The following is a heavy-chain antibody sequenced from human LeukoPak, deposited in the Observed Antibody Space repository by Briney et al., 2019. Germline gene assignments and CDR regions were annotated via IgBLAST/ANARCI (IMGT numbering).Heavy chain of an antibody. CDR2: IYYSGST. Sequence: SETLSLTCTVSGGSISSYYWSWIRQPPGKGLEWIGYIYYSGSTNYNPSLKSRVTISVDTSKNQFSLKLSSVTAADTAVYYCARRTKAVAGLFDYWGQGTLVTVSS. CDR3: ARRTKAVAGLFDY. V-gene: IGHV4-59*01. J-gene: IGHJ4*02. D-gene: IGHD6-19*01. CDR1: GGSISSYY.